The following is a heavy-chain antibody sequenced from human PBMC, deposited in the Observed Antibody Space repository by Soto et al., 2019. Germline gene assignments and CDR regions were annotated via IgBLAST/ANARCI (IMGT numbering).Heavy chain of an antibody. V-gene: IGHV1-8*01. D-gene: IGHD5-18*01. J-gene: IGHJ5*01. CDR3: ARMASFGSLNWFDP. CDR2: MNPGSGDT. CDR1: GYTFTNND. Sequence: ASVKVSCKASGYTFTNNDVTWVRQATGQGLEWMGWMNPGSGDTGYAQKFHGRVTMTRDISIATAYMELSSLRSEDTAIYYCARMASFGSLNWFDPWGQGTLVNVSS.